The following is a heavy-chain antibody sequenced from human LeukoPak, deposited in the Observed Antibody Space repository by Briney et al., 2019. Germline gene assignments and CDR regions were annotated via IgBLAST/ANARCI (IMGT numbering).Heavy chain of an antibody. CDR1: GFTFSTYA. Sequence: GGSLRLSCAASGFTFSTYAMHWVRQAPGKGLEWVAVTSYDGSNKYYADSVKGRFTISRDNSKNTLYLQMNSLKTEDTALYYCARGATMVRGVIISPHSLDYWGQGTLVTVSS. D-gene: IGHD3-10*01. J-gene: IGHJ4*02. CDR3: ARGATMVRGVIISPHSLDY. CDR2: TSYDGSNK. V-gene: IGHV3-30*04.